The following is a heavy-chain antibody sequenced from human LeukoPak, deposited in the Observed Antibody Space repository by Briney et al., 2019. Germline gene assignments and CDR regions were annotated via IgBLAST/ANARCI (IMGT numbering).Heavy chain of an antibody. Sequence: GGSLRLSCAASGFTFSSYAMHWVRQAPGKGLEWVAVISYDGSNKYYADSVKGRFTISRDNSKNTLYLQMNSLRAEDTAVYYCAIPKSDCSSTSCYYYYYYMDVWGKGTTVTVSS. CDR3: AIPKSDCSSTSCYYYYYYMDV. J-gene: IGHJ6*03. CDR1: GFTFSSYA. V-gene: IGHV3-30-3*01. D-gene: IGHD2-2*01. CDR2: ISYDGSNK.